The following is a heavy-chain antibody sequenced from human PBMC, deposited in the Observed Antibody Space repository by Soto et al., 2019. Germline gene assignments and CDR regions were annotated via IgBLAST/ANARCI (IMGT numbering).Heavy chain of an antibody. CDR1: WYSFTSYY. CDR3: ARGYSSGWYDAFDI. V-gene: IGHV1-46*01. D-gene: IGHD6-19*01. J-gene: IGHJ3*02. Sequence: ASGKVCCKASWYSFTSYYMHWVRQAPGQGLEWMGIINPSGGSTSYAQKFQGRVTMTRDTSTSTVYMELSSLRSEDTAVYYCARGYSSGWYDAFDIWGQGTMVNV. CDR2: INPSGGST.